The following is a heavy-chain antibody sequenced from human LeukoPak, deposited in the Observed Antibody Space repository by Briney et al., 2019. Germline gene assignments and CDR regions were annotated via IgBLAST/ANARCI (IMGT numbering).Heavy chain of an antibody. D-gene: IGHD2-2*01. J-gene: IGHJ3*02. CDR3: ASTYCSSTSCSLNAFDI. Sequence: PSETLSLTCALSGYSISSGYYRGWIRQPPGKGLEWIGSIYHSGSTYYNPSLKSRVTISVDTSKNQFSLKLSSVTTADTAVYYCASTYCSSTSCSLNAFDIWGQGTMVTVSS. CDR1: GYSISSGYY. V-gene: IGHV4-38-2*01. CDR2: IYHSGST.